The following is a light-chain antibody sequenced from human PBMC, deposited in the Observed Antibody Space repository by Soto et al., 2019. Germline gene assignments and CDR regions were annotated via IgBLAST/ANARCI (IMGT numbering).Light chain of an antibody. CDR3: QQYGSSPWT. Sequence: ESVLTQSPGTLSLSPGERATLSCRASQSVSNTYLAWYQQKPAQAPRLLIYGASTRATGIPDRFSGSGSGTEFTLIISRLEPEDFAVYYCQQYGSSPWTFGQGTKVEIK. CDR2: GAS. V-gene: IGKV3-20*01. J-gene: IGKJ1*01. CDR1: QSVSNTY.